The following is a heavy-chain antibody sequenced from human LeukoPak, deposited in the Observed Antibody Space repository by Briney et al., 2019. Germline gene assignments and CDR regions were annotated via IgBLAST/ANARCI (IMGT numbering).Heavy chain of an antibody. D-gene: IGHD3-10*01. CDR2: IYGGGNI. CDR3: AKASESGRGYFDS. CDR1: GFTVSSNY. J-gene: IGHJ4*02. V-gene: IGHV3-53*01. Sequence: GGSLRLSCAASGFTVSSNYMNWVRQAPGKGLEWVSVIYGGGNIYCADSVKGRFTISRDNSMTALYLQMNSLRAEDTAVYYCAKASESGRGYFDSWGQGTLVTVSS.